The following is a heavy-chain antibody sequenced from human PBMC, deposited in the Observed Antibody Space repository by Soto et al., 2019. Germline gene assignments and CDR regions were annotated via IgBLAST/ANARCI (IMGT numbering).Heavy chain of an antibody. CDR3: ARPCSGGSCYHDP. CDR2: INPNSGGT. Sequence: ASVKVSCKASGYTFTSYGISWVRQAPGQGLEWMGWINPNSGGTNYAQKFQGRVTMTRDTSISTAYMELSRLRSDDTAVYYCARPCSGGSCYHDPWGQGTLVTVSS. V-gene: IGHV1-2*02. D-gene: IGHD2-15*01. CDR1: GYTFTSYG. J-gene: IGHJ5*02.